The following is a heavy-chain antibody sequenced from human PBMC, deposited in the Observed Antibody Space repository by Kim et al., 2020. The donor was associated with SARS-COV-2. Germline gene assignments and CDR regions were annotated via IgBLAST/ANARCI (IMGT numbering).Heavy chain of an antibody. D-gene: IGHD2-2*01. CDR1: GYTFTSYA. Sequence: ASVKVSCKASGYTFTSYAMNWVRQAPGQGLEWMGWINTNTGNPTYAQGFTGRFVFSLDTSVSTAYLQISSLKAEDTAVYYCARNLHGGHCSSTSWYEDNWFDPWGQGTLVTVSS. CDR3: ARNLHGGHCSSTSWYEDNWFDP. CDR2: INTNTGNP. V-gene: IGHV7-4-1*02. J-gene: IGHJ5*02.